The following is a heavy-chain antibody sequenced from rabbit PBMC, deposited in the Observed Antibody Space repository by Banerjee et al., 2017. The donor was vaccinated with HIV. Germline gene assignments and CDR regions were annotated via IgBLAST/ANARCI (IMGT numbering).Heavy chain of an antibody. Sequence: QEQLEESGGDLVKPEGSLTLTCKASGFSLDNNYVMRWVRQAPGKGLEWIACINTATGKPVYATWAKGRFTISTTSSTTVTLQMTSLTAADTATYFCARDLSGAIGWNFYLWGQGTLVTVS. CDR3: ARDLSGAIGWNFYL. CDR1: GFSLDNNYV. CDR2: INTATGKP. V-gene: IGHV1S45*01. J-gene: IGHJ4*01. D-gene: IGHD1-1*01.